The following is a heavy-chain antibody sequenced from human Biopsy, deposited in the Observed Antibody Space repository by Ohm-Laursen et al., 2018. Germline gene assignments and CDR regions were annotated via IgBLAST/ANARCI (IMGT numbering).Heavy chain of an antibody. CDR3: ARLTGDPSY. CDR1: GGSIKSYY. Sequence: GTLSLTCSVSGGSIKSYYWNWIRQSPGKGLEWIGFIYYTGHTNYNPSLKSRATIPVDTSKNQFSLKVISVTAADTAVYYCARLTGDPSYWGQGILVTVSS. CDR2: IYYTGHT. J-gene: IGHJ4*02. D-gene: IGHD7-27*01. V-gene: IGHV4-59*01.